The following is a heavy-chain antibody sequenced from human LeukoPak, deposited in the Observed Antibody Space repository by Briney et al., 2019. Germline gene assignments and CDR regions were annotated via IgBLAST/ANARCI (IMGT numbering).Heavy chain of an antibody. Sequence: ASVKVSCKVSGYTLTESSMHWVRQAPGQGLEWMGWINPNSGGTNYAQKFQGRVTMTRDTSISTAYMELSRLRSDDTAVYYCARDALYCSGGSCSHYYYYMDVWGKGTTVTISS. CDR1: GYTLTESS. D-gene: IGHD2-15*01. J-gene: IGHJ6*03. CDR3: ARDALYCSGGSCSHYYYYMDV. V-gene: IGHV1-2*02. CDR2: INPNSGGT.